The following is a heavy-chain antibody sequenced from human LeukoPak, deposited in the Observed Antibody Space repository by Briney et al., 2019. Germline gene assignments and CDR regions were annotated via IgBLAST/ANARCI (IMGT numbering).Heavy chain of an antibody. Sequence: SETLSLTCTVSGGSISSYYWSWIRQPPGKGLEWIGYIYYSGSTNYNPSLKSRVAISVDTSKNQFSLKLSSVTAADTAVYYCARQAYPHYDFWSGYYPQPEFDCWGQGTLVTVSS. J-gene: IGHJ4*02. V-gene: IGHV4-59*08. CDR1: GGSISSYY. CDR2: IYYSGST. D-gene: IGHD3-3*01. CDR3: ARQAYPHYDFWSGYYPQPEFDC.